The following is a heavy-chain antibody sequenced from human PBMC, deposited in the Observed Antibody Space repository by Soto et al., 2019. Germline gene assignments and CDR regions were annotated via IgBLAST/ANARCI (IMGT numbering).Heavy chain of an antibody. J-gene: IGHJ6*02. D-gene: IGHD3-3*01. CDR1: GYIFNGYA. CDR2: INGGNGNT. CDR3: ARAGTVFGLLGNYYGMDV. V-gene: IGHV1-3*01. Sequence: ASVKVSCNASGYIFNGYAMHWVRQAPGQRLEWMAWINGGNGNTRYSQKFQGRVTISRDTSANTVHMELSSLRSEDTAVYYCARAGTVFGLLGNYYGMDVWGQGTTVTVSS.